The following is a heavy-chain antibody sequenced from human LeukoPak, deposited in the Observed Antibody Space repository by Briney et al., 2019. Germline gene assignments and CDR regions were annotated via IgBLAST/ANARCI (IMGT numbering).Heavy chain of an antibody. D-gene: IGHD6-6*01. Sequence: GGSLKLSCAASGFTFSGSAIHWVRQASGKGLEWVGRIRSKPNSYATAYAASVKGRFTISRDDSNNTAYLQMNSLKTEDTAVYYCTRRESQGSSTNWYFDLWGRGTLVTVSS. V-gene: IGHV3-73*01. CDR2: IRSKPNSYAT. CDR1: GFTFSGSA. CDR3: TRRESQGSSTNWYFDL. J-gene: IGHJ2*01.